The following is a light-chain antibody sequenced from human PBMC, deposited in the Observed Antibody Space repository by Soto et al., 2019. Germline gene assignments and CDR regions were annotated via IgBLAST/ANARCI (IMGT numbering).Light chain of an antibody. J-gene: IGKJ4*01. Sequence: DIQMTQSPTSLYASVGDRVTITCRASQNINNFLNWYQQKSGKAPKLLIYIASTLESGVPSRFSGSGSGTDFTLTISSLQPEDFATYYCQQLGNYPLTFGGGTKVEIK. CDR3: QQLGNYPLT. V-gene: IGKV1-39*01. CDR1: QNINNF. CDR2: IAS.